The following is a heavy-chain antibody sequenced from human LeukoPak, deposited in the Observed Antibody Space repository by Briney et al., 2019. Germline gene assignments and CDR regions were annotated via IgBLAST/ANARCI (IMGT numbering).Heavy chain of an antibody. CDR3: ARGGSYYDFWSGYYDYYYYMDV. V-gene: IGHV4-59*01. D-gene: IGHD3-3*01. Sequence: SETLSLTCSISGGSISSYYWSWIRQPPGKGLEWIGYIYYSGSTNYNPSLKSRVTISVDTSKNQFSLRLTSVSAADTAVYYCARGGSYYDFWSGYYDYYYYMDVWGKGTTVTVSS. CDR2: IYYSGST. J-gene: IGHJ6*03. CDR1: GGSISSYY.